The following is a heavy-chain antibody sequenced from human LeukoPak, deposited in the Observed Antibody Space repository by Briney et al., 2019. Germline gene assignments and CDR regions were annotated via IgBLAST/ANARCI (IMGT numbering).Heavy chain of an antibody. CDR1: GDSISSYY. CDR3: ARGLHYDFWSGYSSSLYYYYMDV. D-gene: IGHD3-3*01. J-gene: IGHJ6*03. V-gene: IGHV4-59*01. Sequence: PSETLSLTCTVSGDSISSYYWSWIRQPPGKGLEWIGYIYYSGSTNYNPSLKSRVTISVDTSKNQFSLKLSSVTAADTAVYYCARGLHYDFWSGYSSSLYYYYMDVWGKGTTVTVSS. CDR2: IYYSGST.